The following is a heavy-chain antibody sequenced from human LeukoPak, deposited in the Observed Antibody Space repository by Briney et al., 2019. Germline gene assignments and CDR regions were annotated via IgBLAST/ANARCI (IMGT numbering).Heavy chain of an antibody. CDR2: IYPGDSDT. CDR1: GYSFTTYW. V-gene: IGHV5-51*01. J-gene: IGHJ3*02. Sequence: GESLKISCKGSGYSFTTYWIGLVRQMSGKGLEWMGIIYPGDSDTIYSPSFQGQVTISADKSTSTANLQWSSLKASDTAMYYCARSGGNYYSIWGQGTMVTVSS. CDR3: ARSGGNYYSI. D-gene: IGHD1-26*01.